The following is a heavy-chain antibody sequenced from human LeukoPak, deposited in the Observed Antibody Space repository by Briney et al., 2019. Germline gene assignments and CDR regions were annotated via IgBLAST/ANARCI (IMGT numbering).Heavy chain of an antibody. CDR3: AIQIRGFDY. V-gene: IGHV4-59*08. Sequence: SETLSLTCSVPGGSSGSYYWSWIRQPPGKGLEWIGYIYNSGSTNYNPSLKSRVTISVDTSKNQFSLKLNSVTAADTAVYYCAIQIRGFDYWGQGALVTVSS. CDR1: GGSSGSYY. CDR2: IYNSGST. J-gene: IGHJ4*02. D-gene: IGHD3-3*01.